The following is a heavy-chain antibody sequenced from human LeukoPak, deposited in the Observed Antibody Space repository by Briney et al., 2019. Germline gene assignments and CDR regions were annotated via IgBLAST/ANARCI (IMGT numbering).Heavy chain of an antibody. CDR2: INPSGGST. Sequence: ASVKVSCKASGHIFTGYYIHWVRQAPGQGLEWMGIINPSGGSTSYAQKFQGRVTMTRDTSTSTVYMELSSLRSEDTAVYYCARDILPSYSGYDRTLPDYWGQGTLVTVSS. CDR1: GHIFTGYY. CDR3: ARDILPSYSGYDRTLPDY. V-gene: IGHV1-46*01. J-gene: IGHJ4*02. D-gene: IGHD5-12*01.